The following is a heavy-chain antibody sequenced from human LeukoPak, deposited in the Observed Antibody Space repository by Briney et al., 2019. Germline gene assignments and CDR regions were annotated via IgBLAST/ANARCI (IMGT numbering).Heavy chain of an antibody. CDR3: ARVWVVYSSSWYGGEADY. J-gene: IGHJ4*02. Sequence: SETLSLTCAVYGGSFSGYYWSWIRQPPGKGLEWIGEINHSGSTNYNPSLKSRVTISVGTSKNQFSLKLSSVTAADTAVYYCARVWVVYSSSWYGGEADYWGQGTLVTVSS. V-gene: IGHV4-34*01. CDR2: INHSGST. CDR1: GGSFSGYY. D-gene: IGHD6-13*01.